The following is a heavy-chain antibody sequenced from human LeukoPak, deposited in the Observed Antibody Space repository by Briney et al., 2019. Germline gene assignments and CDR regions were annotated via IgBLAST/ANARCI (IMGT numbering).Heavy chain of an antibody. CDR3: ARATANDAFDI. CDR2: INHSGRT. V-gene: IGHV4-34*10. CDR1: GGSFSGYF. D-gene: IGHD5-18*01. J-gene: IGHJ3*02. Sequence: SETLSLTCAVYGGSFSGYFWGWIRQPPGKGLEWIASINHSGRTFYNSPLQSRITMSLDTSKYQFSLKLTSVTAADTALYYCARATANDAFDIWGQGTMVAVSS.